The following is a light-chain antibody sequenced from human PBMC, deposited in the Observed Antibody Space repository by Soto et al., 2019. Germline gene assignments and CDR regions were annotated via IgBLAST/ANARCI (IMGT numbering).Light chain of an antibody. Sequence: EVVLTQSPVTLSLSPGERATLSCRASQTVSNNYLAWYQQKPGQAPRLLIFGSSDRATGIPDRFSGSGSGTDFTLPISRLEPEDFAVYYCQQYGSSPPYTFGQGTKLEIK. CDR1: QTVSNNY. CDR2: GSS. CDR3: QQYGSSPPYT. J-gene: IGKJ2*01. V-gene: IGKV3-20*01.